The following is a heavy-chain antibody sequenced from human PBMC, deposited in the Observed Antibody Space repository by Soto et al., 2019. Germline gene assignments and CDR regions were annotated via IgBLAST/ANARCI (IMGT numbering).Heavy chain of an antibody. CDR1: GGSMSSSY. D-gene: IGHD5-18*01. J-gene: IGHJ3*02. CDR2: IYYSGST. CDR3: ARDRQHPGDTAMVSAFAI. V-gene: IGHV4-59*01. Sequence: PSDTLYLGCTVSGGSMSSSYWTGIRKQTGKGLEWIGYIYYSGSTNYNPSLKSRVTISVDTSKNQFSLKLSSVTAADTAVYYCARDRQHPGDTAMVSAFAIRGQGTMVT.